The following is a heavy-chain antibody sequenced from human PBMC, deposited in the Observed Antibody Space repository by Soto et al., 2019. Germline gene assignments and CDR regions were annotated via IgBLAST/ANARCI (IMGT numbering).Heavy chain of an antibody. CDR1: GGSISSSNW. CDR3: ARLIALAGTFDY. D-gene: IGHD6-19*01. Sequence: SETLSLTCAVSGGSISSSNWWSWVRQPPGKGLERIGEIYHSGSTNYNPSLKSRVTISVDKSKNQFSLKLSSVTAADTAVYYCARLIALAGTFDYWGQGTLVTVSS. J-gene: IGHJ4*02. CDR2: IYHSGST. V-gene: IGHV4-4*02.